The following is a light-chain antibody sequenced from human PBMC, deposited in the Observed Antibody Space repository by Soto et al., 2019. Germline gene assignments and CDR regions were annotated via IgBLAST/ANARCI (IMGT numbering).Light chain of an antibody. CDR1: QRVSSHS. Sequence: EIVLTQSPGTLSLSPGERATLSCRASQRVSSHSLAWYQQKPGQAPRTLIYGASSRAIGIPDRFSASGSGTDFTLTISRLEPEDFAVYYCHHYPRSSWTFGQGTKVEVK. CDR3: HHYPRSSWT. CDR2: GAS. V-gene: IGKV3-20*01. J-gene: IGKJ1*01.